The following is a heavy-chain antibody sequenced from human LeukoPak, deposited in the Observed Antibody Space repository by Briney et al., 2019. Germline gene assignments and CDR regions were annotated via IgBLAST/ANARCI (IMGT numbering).Heavy chain of an antibody. V-gene: IGHV3-21*01. Sequence: GGSLRLSCAASGFTFSSYSMNWVRQAPGKGLEWVSSISSSSSYIYYADSVKGRFTISRDNAKNSLYLQMNSLRAEDTAVYYCARDPGTGAPYYYYYMDVWGKGTTVTVSS. CDR1: GFTFSSYS. J-gene: IGHJ6*03. D-gene: IGHD1-14*01. CDR2: ISSSSSYI. CDR3: ARDPGTGAPYYYYYMDV.